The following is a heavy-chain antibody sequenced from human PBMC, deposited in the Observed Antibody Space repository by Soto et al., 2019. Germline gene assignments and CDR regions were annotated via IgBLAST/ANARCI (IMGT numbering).Heavy chain of an antibody. D-gene: IGHD3-9*01. J-gene: IGHJ4*02. CDR2: FDPEDGET. CDR1: GYTLTELS. V-gene: IGHV1-24*01. CDR3: ATDSSWDILTGYRLDY. Sequence: ASVKVSCKVSGYTLTELSMHWVRKAPGKGLEWMGGFDPEDGETIYAQKFQGRVTMTEDTSTDTAYMELSSLRSEDTAVYYCATDSSWDILTGYRLDYWGQGTLVTVSS.